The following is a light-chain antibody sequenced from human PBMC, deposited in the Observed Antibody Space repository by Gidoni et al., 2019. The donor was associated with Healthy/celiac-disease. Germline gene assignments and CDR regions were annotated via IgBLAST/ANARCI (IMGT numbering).Light chain of an antibody. CDR3: QQSYSTLLT. CDR1: QSISNY. Sequence: DIQMTQSPSSLSASVGDRVTITCRASQSISNYLNWYQQKPGKAPNLLLYAASSLQSGVPSRFSGSASGTDFTLTISSLQPEDFATYYCQQSYSTLLTFGQGTRLEIK. V-gene: IGKV1-39*01. J-gene: IGKJ5*01. CDR2: AAS.